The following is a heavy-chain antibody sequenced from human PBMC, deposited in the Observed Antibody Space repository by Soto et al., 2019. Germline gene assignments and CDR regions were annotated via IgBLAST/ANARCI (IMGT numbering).Heavy chain of an antibody. Sequence: GASVKVSCKASGYTFTSYAMHWVRQAPEQRLEWMGWINAGNGNTKYSQKFQGRVTITRDTSTSTVFMELSSLRSADTAVYYCARGGHIAVVTASFDYWGQGTLVTVSS. D-gene: IGHD2-21*02. V-gene: IGHV1-3*01. CDR2: INAGNGNT. J-gene: IGHJ4*02. CDR3: ARGGHIAVVTASFDY. CDR1: GYTFTSYA.